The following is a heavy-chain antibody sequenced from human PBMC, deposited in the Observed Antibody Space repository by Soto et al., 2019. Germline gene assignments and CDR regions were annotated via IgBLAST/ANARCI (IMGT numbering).Heavy chain of an antibody. Sequence: SETLSLTCTVSGGSVSSGDFYWSWIRQPPGKGLECIGHIYYSGTTYYSPSLKSRVTISVDTSKNQFSLNLRSVTVADTAVYYCAREGDCTNGVCYDYWGQGILVTVSS. CDR2: IYYSGTT. J-gene: IGHJ4*02. CDR3: AREGDCTNGVCYDY. D-gene: IGHD2-8*01. CDR1: GGSVSSGDFY. V-gene: IGHV4-30-4*08.